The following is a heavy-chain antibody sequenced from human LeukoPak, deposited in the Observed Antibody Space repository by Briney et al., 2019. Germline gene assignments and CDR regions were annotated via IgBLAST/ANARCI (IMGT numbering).Heavy chain of an antibody. CDR1: GGSISSGGYY. J-gene: IGHJ6*02. V-gene: IGHV4-31*03. D-gene: IGHD3-3*01. CDR3: ARRPGDFWSGYYYGMDV. Sequence: SETLSLTCTVSGGSISSGGYYWSWIRQHPGKGLEWIGYIYYRGSTYYNPSLKSRVTISVDTSKNQSSLKLTSVTAADTAVYYCARRPGDFWSGYYYGMDVWGQGTTVTVSS. CDR2: IYYRGST.